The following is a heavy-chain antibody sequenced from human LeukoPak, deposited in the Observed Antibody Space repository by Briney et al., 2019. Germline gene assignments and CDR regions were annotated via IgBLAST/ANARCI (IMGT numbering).Heavy chain of an antibody. J-gene: IGHJ4*02. D-gene: IGHD3/OR15-3a*01. Sequence: SETPSLTCTVSGVSISSSYSYWGWIRQPPGMGLEWIGSIYYTGNTYYNASLKSQVSISIDMSKNQFSLKLTSVTAADTAVYYCARQTGSGLFILPGGQGTLVTVSS. CDR3: ARQTGSGLFILP. CDR2: IYYTGNT. CDR1: GVSISSSYSY. V-gene: IGHV4-39*01.